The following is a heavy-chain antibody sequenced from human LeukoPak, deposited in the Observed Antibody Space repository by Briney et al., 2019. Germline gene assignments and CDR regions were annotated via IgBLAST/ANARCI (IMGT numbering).Heavy chain of an antibody. CDR1: GFTFSSYW. J-gene: IGHJ4*02. D-gene: IGHD2-15*01. CDR3: ARRGYCSGGSCYYFDY. Sequence: GGSLRLSCAASGFTFSSYWMNWVRQAPGKGLEWVSSISSSSSYIYYADSVKGRFTISRDNAKNSLYLQMNSLRAEDTAVYYCARRGYCSGGSCYYFDYWGQGTLVTVSS. V-gene: IGHV3-21*01. CDR2: ISSSSSYI.